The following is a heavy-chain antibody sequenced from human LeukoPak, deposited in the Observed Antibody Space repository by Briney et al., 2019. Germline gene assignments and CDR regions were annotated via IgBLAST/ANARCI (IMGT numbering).Heavy chain of an antibody. Sequence: ASVKVSRKASGYTFTSYYMHWVRQAPGQGLEWMGIINPSGGSTSYAQKFQGRVTMTRDTSTSTVYMELSSLRSEDTAVYYCARDGLAYSSSWYGDAFDIWGQGTMVTVSS. V-gene: IGHV1-46*01. J-gene: IGHJ3*02. CDR1: GYTFTSYY. CDR2: INPSGGST. D-gene: IGHD6-13*01. CDR3: ARDGLAYSSSWYGDAFDI.